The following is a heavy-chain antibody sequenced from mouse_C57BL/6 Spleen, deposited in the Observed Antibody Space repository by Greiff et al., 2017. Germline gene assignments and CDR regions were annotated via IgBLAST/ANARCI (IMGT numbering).Heavy chain of an antibody. CDR2: IYPGDGYT. CDR3: ARDYDYAMDY. V-gene: IGHV1-82*01. Sequence: QVQLQQSGPELVKPGASVKISCKASGSAFSSSWMNWVKQRPGKGLEWIGRIYPGDGYTNYNGKVKGKATLTAYKSSSTAYMQLSSLTSEDSAVYFCARDYDYAMDYWGQGTSVTVSS. J-gene: IGHJ4*01. D-gene: IGHD1-1*02. CDR1: GSAFSSSW.